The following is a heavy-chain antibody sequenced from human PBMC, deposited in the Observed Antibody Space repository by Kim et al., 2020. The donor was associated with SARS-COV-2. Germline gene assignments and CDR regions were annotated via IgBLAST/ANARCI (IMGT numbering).Heavy chain of an antibody. D-gene: IGHD3-22*01. CDR3: ARGYDSSGYYEPNFDY. V-gene: IGHV3-11*01. CDR1: GFTFSDYY. Sequence: GGSLRLSCAASGFTFSDYYMSWIRQAPGKGLEWVSYISSSGSTIYYADSVKGRFTISRDNAKNSLYLQMNSLRAEDTAVYYCARGYDSSGYYEPNFDYWGQGTLVTVSS. J-gene: IGHJ4*02. CDR2: ISSSGSTI.